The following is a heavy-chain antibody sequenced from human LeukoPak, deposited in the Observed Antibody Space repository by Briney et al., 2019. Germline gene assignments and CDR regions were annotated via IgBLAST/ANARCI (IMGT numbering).Heavy chain of an antibody. D-gene: IGHD5-24*01. CDR2: INHSGST. V-gene: IGHV4-34*01. Sequence: SETLSLTCAVYGGSFSGYYWSWIRQPPGKGLEWIGEINHSGSTNYNPSLKSRVTISVDTSKNQFSLKLSSVTAADTAVYYCARRARNGYNFLYYYYYYMDVWGKGTTVTVSS. CDR3: ARRARNGYNFLYYYYYYMDV. J-gene: IGHJ6*03. CDR1: GGSFSGYY.